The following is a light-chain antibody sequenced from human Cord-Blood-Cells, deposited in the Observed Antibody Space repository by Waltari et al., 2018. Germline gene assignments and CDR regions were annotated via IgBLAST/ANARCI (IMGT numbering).Light chain of an antibody. V-gene: IGLV2-8*01. J-gene: IGLJ1*01. CDR3: SSYAGSNNPLYV. CDR1: SSDVGGYNY. Sequence: QSALTQPPSASGSPGQSVTISCTGTSSDVGGYNYVSWYQQHPGNAPKLMIYEVSKRPSGAPDLVSGAKSGNTASLTVSGLQAEDEADYYGSSYAGSNNPLYVFGTGTKVTVL. CDR2: EVS.